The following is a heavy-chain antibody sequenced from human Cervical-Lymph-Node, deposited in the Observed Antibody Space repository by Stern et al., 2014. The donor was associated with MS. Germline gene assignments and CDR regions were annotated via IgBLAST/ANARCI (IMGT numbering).Heavy chain of an antibody. Sequence: EVQLEESGGGLIQPGGSLRLSCAASGFNVRSNFMSWVRQAPGKGLEWVSVLYSDGGTFYADSVKGRFTISRDNSKNTLYLQMNSLRAEDTAVYFCARDLSGGCSGANCSLRDFWGQGTLVTVSS. J-gene: IGHJ4*02. CDR1: GFNVRSNF. CDR3: ARDLSGGCSGANCSLRDF. D-gene: IGHD2-15*01. CDR2: LYSDGGT. V-gene: IGHV3-53*01.